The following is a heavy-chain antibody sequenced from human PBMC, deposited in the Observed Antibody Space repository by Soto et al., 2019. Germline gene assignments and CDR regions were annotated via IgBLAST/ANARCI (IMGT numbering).Heavy chain of an antibody. V-gene: IGHV4-59*01. J-gene: IGHJ4*02. Sequence: QVQLQESGPGLVKPSETLSLMCTVSGGSISSYYWSWIRQPPGKGLEWIGYIYYSGSTNYKPSLKSRVTISVDTSKNQFSLKLSSVTAADTAVYYCARERRAGYKHDFDYWGQGTLVTVSS. CDR2: IYYSGST. CDR3: ARERRAGYKHDFDY. CDR1: GGSISSYY. D-gene: IGHD5-12*01.